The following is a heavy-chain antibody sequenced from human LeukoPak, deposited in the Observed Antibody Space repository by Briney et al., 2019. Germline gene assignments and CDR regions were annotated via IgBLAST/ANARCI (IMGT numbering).Heavy chain of an antibody. Sequence: GASVKVSCKASGYTFTGYYMHWVRQAPGQGLEWMGRINPNSGGTNYAQKFQGRVTMTRDTSISTAYMELSRLRSDGTAVYYCARQGRDWNDVSDYWGQGTLVTVSS. D-gene: IGHD1-1*01. CDR1: GYTFTGYY. J-gene: IGHJ4*02. CDR2: INPNSGGT. V-gene: IGHV1-2*06. CDR3: ARQGRDWNDVSDY.